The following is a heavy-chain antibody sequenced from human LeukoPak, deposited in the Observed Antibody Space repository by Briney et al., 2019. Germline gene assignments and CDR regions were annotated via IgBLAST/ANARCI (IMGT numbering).Heavy chain of an antibody. D-gene: IGHD4-17*01. CDR1: GYTFTSYA. CDR2: INAGNGNT. J-gene: IGHJ4*02. V-gene: IGHV1-3*01. Sequence: ASVKVSCKASGYTFTSYAMHWVRQAPGQRLERMGWINAGNGNTKYSQKFQGRVTITRDTSASTAYMELSSLRSEDTAVYYCASSGDTWRPFDYWGQGTLVTVSS. CDR3: ASSGDTWRPFDY.